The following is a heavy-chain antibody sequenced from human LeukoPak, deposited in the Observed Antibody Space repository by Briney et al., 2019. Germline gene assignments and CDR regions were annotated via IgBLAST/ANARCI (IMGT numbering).Heavy chain of an antibody. CDR1: GDSLTSGSRY. J-gene: IGHJ6*04. Sequence: PSETLSLTCAVSGDSLTSGSRYWSWIRQPAGKGLEWIGHFYSSTRTTYNPSLESRVTISGDTAKNQFSLKLDSVTAADTAVYFCARCMSELDYGDYAYYYHMDVWGKGTTVTVSS. CDR2: FYSSTRT. CDR3: ARCMSELDYGDYAYYYHMDV. D-gene: IGHD4-17*01. V-gene: IGHV4-61*09.